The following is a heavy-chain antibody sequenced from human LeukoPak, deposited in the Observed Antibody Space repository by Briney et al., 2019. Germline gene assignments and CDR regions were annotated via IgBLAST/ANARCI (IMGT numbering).Heavy chain of an antibody. CDR2: INHSGSV. V-gene: IGHV4-34*01. Sequence: SETLSLTCAVYGGSFSGYFWSWIRQPPGKGLEWIGEINHSGSVNYNPSLKSRVTISVDTSKNQFSLKLSSVTAADTAVYYCARREGSGFGAARIVDYWGHGTLVTVSS. D-gene: IGHD6-6*01. CDR1: GGSFSGYF. CDR3: ARREGSGFGAARIVDY. J-gene: IGHJ4*01.